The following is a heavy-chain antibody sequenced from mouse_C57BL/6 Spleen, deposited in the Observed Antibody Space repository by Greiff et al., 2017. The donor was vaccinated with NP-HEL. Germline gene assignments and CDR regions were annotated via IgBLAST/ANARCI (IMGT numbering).Heavy chain of an antibody. V-gene: IGHV5-6*01. J-gene: IGHJ4*01. CDR2: ISSGGSYT. D-gene: IGHD3-2*02. CDR1: GFTFSSYG. Sequence: EVKLVESGGDLVKPGGSLKLSCAASGFTFSSYGMSWVRQTPDKRLEWVATISSGGSYTYYPDSVKGRFTISRDNAKNTLYLQMSSLKSEDTAMYYCARQGSSGYRAMDYWGQGTSVTVSS. CDR3: ARQGSSGYRAMDY.